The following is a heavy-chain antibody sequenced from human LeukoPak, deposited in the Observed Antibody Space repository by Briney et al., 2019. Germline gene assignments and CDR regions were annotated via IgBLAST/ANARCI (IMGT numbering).Heavy chain of an antibody. CDR3: ARGYSYEYNWFDP. D-gene: IGHD5-18*01. V-gene: IGHV4-59*01. J-gene: IGHJ5*02. Sequence: PSETLSLTCTVSGGSISSYYWSWIRQPPGKGLEWIGYIYYSGSTNYNPSLKSRVTISVDTSKNQFSLKLSSVTAADAAVYYCARGYSYEYNWFDPWGQGTLVTVSS. CDR2: IYYSGST. CDR1: GGSISSYY.